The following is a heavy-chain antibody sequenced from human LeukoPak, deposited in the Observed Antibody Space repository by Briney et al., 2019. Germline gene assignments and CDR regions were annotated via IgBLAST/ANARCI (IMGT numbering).Heavy chain of an antibody. J-gene: IGHJ5*02. CDR3: VGDFWSGYWFDP. Sequence: SETLSLTCTVSGGSISSSSYYWGWIRQPPGKGLEWIGSIYYSGSTYYNPSLKSRVTISVDTSKNQFSLKLSSVTAADTAVYYCVGDFWSGYWFDPWGQGTLVTVSS. D-gene: IGHD3-3*01. CDR2: IYYSGST. V-gene: IGHV4-39*01. CDR1: GGSISSSSYY.